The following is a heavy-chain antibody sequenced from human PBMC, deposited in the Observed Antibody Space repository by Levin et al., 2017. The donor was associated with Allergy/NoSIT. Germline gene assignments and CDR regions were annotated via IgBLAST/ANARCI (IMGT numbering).Heavy chain of an antibody. J-gene: IGHJ4*02. Sequence: ASVKVSCKASGYTFTGYYMHWVRQAPGQGLEWMGWINPNSGGTNYAQKFQGRVTMTRDTSISTAYMELSRLRSDDTAVYYCARDIGQNIVVVPAAIRFGGFDYWGQGTLVTVSS. CDR2: INPNSGGT. V-gene: IGHV1-2*02. CDR3: ARDIGQNIVVVPAAIRFGGFDY. CDR1: GYTFTGYY. D-gene: IGHD2-2*02.